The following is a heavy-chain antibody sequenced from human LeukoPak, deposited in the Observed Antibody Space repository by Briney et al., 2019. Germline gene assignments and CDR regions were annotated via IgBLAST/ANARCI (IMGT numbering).Heavy chain of an antibody. Sequence: SETLSLTCTVSGGSISSYYRSWIRQPPGKGLEWIGYIYYSGSTNYNPSLKSRVTISVDTSKNQFSLKLSSVTAADTAVYYCASGVRDIVVVPAAMYFDYWGQGTLVTVSS. CDR3: ASGVRDIVVVPAAMYFDY. D-gene: IGHD2-2*01. CDR1: GGSISSYY. V-gene: IGHV4-59*12. CDR2: IYYSGST. J-gene: IGHJ4*02.